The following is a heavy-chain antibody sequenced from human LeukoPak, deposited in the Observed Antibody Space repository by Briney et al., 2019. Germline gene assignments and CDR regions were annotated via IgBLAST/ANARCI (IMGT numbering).Heavy chain of an antibody. D-gene: IGHD3-9*01. CDR2: ISSSGSSI. Sequence: GGSLRLSCAASGFTFSDYYMSWIRQAPGKGLELVSYISSSGSSIYYADSVKGRFTISRDNAKNSLYVQMNSLRGEDTAVYYCAIVGMTFDWTLDYWGQGTLVTVSS. CDR1: GFTFSDYY. V-gene: IGHV3-11*04. CDR3: AIVGMTFDWTLDY. J-gene: IGHJ4*02.